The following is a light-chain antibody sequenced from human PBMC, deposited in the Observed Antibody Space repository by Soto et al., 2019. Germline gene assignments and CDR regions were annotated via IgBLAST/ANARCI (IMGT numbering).Light chain of an antibody. CDR2: GAS. Sequence: EIVLTQSPGTLSLSPGERATLSCRASQSVSSSYLAWYQQKPGQAPRLLMYGASSRATGIPDRFSGSGSGTDLTLPINRLEPEDFAVYYCQQYGSSPLFTFGPGTKVDIK. J-gene: IGKJ3*01. CDR3: QQYGSSPLFT. CDR1: QSVSSSY. V-gene: IGKV3-20*01.